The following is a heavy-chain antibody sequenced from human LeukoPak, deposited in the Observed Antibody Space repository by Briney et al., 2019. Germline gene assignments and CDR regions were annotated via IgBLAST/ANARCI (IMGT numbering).Heavy chain of an antibody. CDR3: AKDQALSLSSSRALDY. Sequence: PGGSLRLSCVASGFTFSTYALSWVRQAPGKGLEWVSAISSSGGSPYYADSVNGWFTISRDNSKNTLYLQMNSLRAEDTALYYCAKDQALSLSSSRALDYWGQGTLVTVSS. J-gene: IGHJ4*02. V-gene: IGHV3-23*01. CDR2: ISSSGGSP. D-gene: IGHD2-2*01. CDR1: GFTFSTYA.